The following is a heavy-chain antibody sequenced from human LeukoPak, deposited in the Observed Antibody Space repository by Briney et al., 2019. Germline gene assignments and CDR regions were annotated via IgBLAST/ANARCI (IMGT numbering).Heavy chain of an antibody. Sequence: PGGSLRLSCAASGFTFSDYWMHWVRQAPGKGLVWVSRIDTDGSSATYADSVKGRFTISRDNAKNTVYLQMNSLRVEDTGVYYCAGALTTVTPHFHYWGQGTLVTVSS. CDR2: IDTDGSSA. CDR3: AGALTTVTPHFHY. J-gene: IGHJ4*02. CDR1: GFTFSDYW. D-gene: IGHD4-17*01. V-gene: IGHV3-74*01.